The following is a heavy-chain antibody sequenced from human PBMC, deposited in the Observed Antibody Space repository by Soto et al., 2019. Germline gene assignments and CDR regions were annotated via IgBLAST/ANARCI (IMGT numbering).Heavy chain of an antibody. Sequence: QVQLVQSGAEVKKPGSSVKVSCKASGGTFSSYAISWVRQAPGHGLEWMGGIIPIFGTANYAQKFQGRVTITADESTSTAYMELSSLRSEDTAVYYCAISSTGPEGGYYHFDYWGQGTLVTVSS. CDR1: GGTFSSYA. D-gene: IGHD3-3*01. J-gene: IGHJ4*02. V-gene: IGHV1-69*12. CDR2: IIPIFGTA. CDR3: AISSTGPEGGYYHFDY.